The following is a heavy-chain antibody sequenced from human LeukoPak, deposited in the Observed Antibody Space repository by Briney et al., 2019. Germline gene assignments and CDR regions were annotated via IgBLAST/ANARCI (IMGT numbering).Heavy chain of an antibody. Sequence: GGSLRLSCAASGFIFSPYAMSWVRQAPGKGLEWVAGIAGGDDRFYADSVKGRFTISRDNSKNTLYLQMNSLRAEDTAVYYCARDALWFGYFDYWGQGTLVTVSS. CDR1: GFIFSPYA. CDR2: IAGGDDR. D-gene: IGHD3-10*01. J-gene: IGHJ4*02. CDR3: ARDALWFGYFDY. V-gene: IGHV3-23*01.